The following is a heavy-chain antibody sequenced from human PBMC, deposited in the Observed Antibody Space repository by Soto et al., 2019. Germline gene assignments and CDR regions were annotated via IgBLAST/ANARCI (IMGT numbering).Heavy chain of an antibody. J-gene: IGHJ6*02. V-gene: IGHV3-33*01. D-gene: IGHD6-19*01. Sequence: QVQLVESGGGVVQPGRSLRLSCAASGFTFSDYGMHWVRQAPGKGLEWVAVIWYDGINKYYADSVKGRFTISRDNSKNTLFLQMNSLRAEDTAVYYCARLQSDYYFGMDVWGQGTTVTVSS. CDR1: GFTFSDYG. CDR2: IWYDGINK. CDR3: ARLQSDYYFGMDV.